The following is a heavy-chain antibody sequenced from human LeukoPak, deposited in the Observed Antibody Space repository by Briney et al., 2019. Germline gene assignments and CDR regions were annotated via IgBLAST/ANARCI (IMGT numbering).Heavy chain of an antibody. D-gene: IGHD5-18*01. J-gene: IGHJ4*02. CDR3: ARDGRYSYGYGSFDY. CDR2: IYYSGST. V-gene: IGHV4-31*11. CDR1: GGSFSGYY. Sequence: SETLSLTCAVYGGSFSGYYWSWIRQHPGKGLEWIGYIYYSGSTYYNPSLKSRVTISVDTSKNQFSLKLSSVTAADTAVYYCARDGRYSYGYGSFDYWGQGTLVTVSS.